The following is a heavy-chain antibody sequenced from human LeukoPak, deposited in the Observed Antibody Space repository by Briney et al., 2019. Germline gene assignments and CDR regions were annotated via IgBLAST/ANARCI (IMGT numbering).Heavy chain of an antibody. D-gene: IGHD6-13*01. CDR1: GFTFSSYW. CDR2: INSDGSST. J-gene: IGHJ5*02. Sequence: PGGSLRLSCAASGFTFSSYWMHWVRHAPGKGLVWDSRINSDGSSTSYADSVKGRFTISRDNAKNTLYLQMNSLRAEDTAVHYCARPDGYSSSWVWFDPWGQGTLVTVSS. CDR3: ARPDGYSSSWVWFDP. V-gene: IGHV3-74*01.